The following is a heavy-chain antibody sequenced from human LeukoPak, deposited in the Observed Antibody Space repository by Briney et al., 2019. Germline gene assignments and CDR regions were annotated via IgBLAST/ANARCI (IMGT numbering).Heavy chain of an antibody. D-gene: IGHD3-22*01. CDR2: ISSSSSYI. V-gene: IGHV3-21*01. J-gene: IGHJ3*02. CDR3: ARDNYYDSSGYQIGDAFDI. CDR1: GFSFSSYS. Sequence: PGGSLRLSCAASGFSFSSYSMNWVRQAPGKGLEWVSSISSSSSYIYYADSVKGRFTISRDNAKNSLYLQMNSLRAEDTAVYYCARDNYYDSSGYQIGDAFDIWGQGTMVTVSS.